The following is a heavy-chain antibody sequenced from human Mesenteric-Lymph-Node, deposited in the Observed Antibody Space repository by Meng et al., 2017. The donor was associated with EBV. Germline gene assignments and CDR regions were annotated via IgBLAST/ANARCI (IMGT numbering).Heavy chain of an antibody. CDR1: GFTLRHSA. V-gene: IGHV3-73*01. Sequence: GSGAGLVRAGGPLELCWAVSGFTLRHSAIHWWRQASGKGLEWVGRIRSKANNYAPVYGPAVKGRFTNSRDDSKNTAYLQRTSLGIEDTALYYGCTHDPSDYWGQGTLVTVSS. J-gene: IGHJ4*02. CDR3: CTHDPSDY. CDR2: IRSKANNYAP.